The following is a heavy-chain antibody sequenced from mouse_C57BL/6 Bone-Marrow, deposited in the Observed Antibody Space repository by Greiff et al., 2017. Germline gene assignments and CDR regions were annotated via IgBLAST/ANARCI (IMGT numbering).Heavy chain of an antibody. J-gene: IGHJ2*01. V-gene: IGHV1-69*01. D-gene: IGHD2-4*01. CDR2: IDPSDSYT. CDR3: AIVYDYDGYFDY. CDR1: GYTFTSYW. Sequence: VQLQQPGAELVMPGASVKLSCKASGYTFTSYWMHWVKQRPGQGLEWIGEIDPSDSYTNYNQKFKGKFTLTVDKSSSTAYMQLSSLTSEDSAVYYCAIVYDYDGYFDYWGQGTTLTVSS.